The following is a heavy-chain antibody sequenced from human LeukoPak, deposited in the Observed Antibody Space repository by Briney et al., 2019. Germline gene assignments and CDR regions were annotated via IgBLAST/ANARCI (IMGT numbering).Heavy chain of an antibody. J-gene: IGHJ4*02. Sequence: SETLSLTCTVSGGSISSYYWSWIRQPPGKGLEWIGYIYYSGSTNYNPSLKSRITISVDTSKNQFSLKLSSVTAADTAVYYCARDSGMFYDFWSGYTFDYWGQGTLVTVSS. V-gene: IGHV4-59*01. CDR1: GGSISSYY. D-gene: IGHD3-3*01. CDR2: IYYSGST. CDR3: ARDSGMFYDFWSGYTFDY.